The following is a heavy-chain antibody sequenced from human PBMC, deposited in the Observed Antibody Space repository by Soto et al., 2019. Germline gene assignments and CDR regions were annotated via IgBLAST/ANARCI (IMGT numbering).Heavy chain of an antibody. CDR1: GFTFSKFE. D-gene: IGHD3-3*02. Sequence: PGGSLRLSCVASGFTFSKFEMIWVRQAPGKGLEWLSYITGSGNAQHYANSVRGRFTISRDNAKNSLYLQLSGVRVDDTAVYYCARDHEPGGIGWFAPWGQGTLVTVSS. J-gene: IGHJ5*02. CDR3: ARDHEPGGIGWFAP. CDR2: ITGSGNAQ. V-gene: IGHV3-48*03.